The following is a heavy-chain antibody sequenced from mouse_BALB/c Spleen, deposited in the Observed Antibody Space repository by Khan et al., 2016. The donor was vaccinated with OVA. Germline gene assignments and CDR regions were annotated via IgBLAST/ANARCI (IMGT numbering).Heavy chain of an antibody. CDR2: ISTYYGDA. CDR3: ARGSGNSRFAY. D-gene: IGHD1-3*01. Sequence: QVQLQQPGAELVRPGVSVKISCKGSGYTFTDFAMHWVKQSHAKSLEWIGVISTYYGDADYNQKFKGKATMTLDKSSSTAYRELARLTSADSAIYYCARGSGNSRFAYWGQGTLVTVSA. V-gene: IGHV1S137*01. J-gene: IGHJ3*01. CDR1: GYTFTDFA.